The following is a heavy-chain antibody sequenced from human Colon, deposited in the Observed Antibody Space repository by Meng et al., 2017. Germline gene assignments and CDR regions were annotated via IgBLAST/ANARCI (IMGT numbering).Heavy chain of an antibody. V-gene: IGHV4-61*01. Sequence: QVQLQESGPGLVRPSETLSRTCTVSGASVSDTNYAWSWIRQPPGKGLEWIGYGSTNHNPSLKSRVTISVDTSKNQFSLTLNSVTAADTAVYYCARDNWGSLDYWGQGTLVTVSS. CDR3: ARDNWGSLDY. CDR1: GASVSDTNYA. J-gene: IGHJ4*02. CDR2: GST. D-gene: IGHD7-27*01.